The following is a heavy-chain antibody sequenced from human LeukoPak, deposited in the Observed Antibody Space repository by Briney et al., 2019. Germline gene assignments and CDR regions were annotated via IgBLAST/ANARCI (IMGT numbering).Heavy chain of an antibody. CDR1: GFTFSSYG. Sequence: GGSLRLSCAASGFTFSSYGMHWVRQAPGKGLEWVAFIRYDGSNKYYADSVKGRFTISRDNSKNTLYLQMNSLRAEDTAVYYCAKTPRDHYDFWSGYYTTESIDWGRGTLVTVSS. D-gene: IGHD3-3*01. V-gene: IGHV3-30*02. CDR2: IRYDGSNK. CDR3: AKTPRDHYDFWSGYYTTESID. J-gene: IGHJ4*02.